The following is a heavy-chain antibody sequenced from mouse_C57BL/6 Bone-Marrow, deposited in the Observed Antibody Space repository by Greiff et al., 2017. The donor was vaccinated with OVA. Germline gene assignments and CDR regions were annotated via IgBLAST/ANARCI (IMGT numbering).Heavy chain of an antibody. CDR2: INPGSGGT. J-gene: IGHJ3*01. Sequence: VMLVESGAELVRPGTSVKVSCKASGYAFTNYLIEWVKQRPGQGLEWIGVINPGSGGTNYNEKFKGKATLTADKSSSTAYMQLSSLTSEDSAVYFCARWATTVVAPFAYWGQGTLVTVSA. V-gene: IGHV1-54*01. D-gene: IGHD1-1*01. CDR3: ARWATTVVAPFAY. CDR1: GYAFTNYL.